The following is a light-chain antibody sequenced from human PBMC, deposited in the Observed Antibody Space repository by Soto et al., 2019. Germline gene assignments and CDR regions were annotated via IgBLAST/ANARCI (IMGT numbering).Light chain of an antibody. V-gene: IGLV2-14*01. CDR1: SSDVGGYDY. CDR2: DVS. J-gene: IGLJ1*01. CDR3: SSYRRSSRSYV. Sequence: SVLTQPASVSGSPGQSITISCTGTSSDVGGYDYVSWYQQHPGKAPKILIYDVSNRPSGVSNRFSGSKSGNTASLTISGLQAEDEADYYCSSYRRSSRSYVFGTGTKVTVL.